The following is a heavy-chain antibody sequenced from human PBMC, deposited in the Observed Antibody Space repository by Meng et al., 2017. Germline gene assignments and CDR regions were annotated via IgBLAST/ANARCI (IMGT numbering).Heavy chain of an antibody. CDR3: ARDGGRGSAFRSFDI. CDR2: IKEDGNVR. V-gene: IGHV3-7*01. CDR1: GFTFRTYW. Sequence: GESLKISCAASGFTFRTYWMSWIRQVPGKGPEWVANIKEDGNVRQYVDSVKGRFTISRDNAENLLYLQMNSLRAEDTAVYYCARDGGRGSAFRSFDIWGQGTMVTVSS. D-gene: IGHD3-10*01. J-gene: IGHJ3*02.